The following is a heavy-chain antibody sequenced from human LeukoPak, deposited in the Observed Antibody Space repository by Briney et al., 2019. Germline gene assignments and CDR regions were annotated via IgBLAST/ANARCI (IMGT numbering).Heavy chain of an antibody. CDR2: INPNSGGT. V-gene: IGHV1-2*02. CDR1: GYTFTGYY. D-gene: IGHD1-26*01. Sequence: GASVKVSCKASGYTFTGYYMHWVRQAPGQGLEWMGWINPNSGGTNYAQKFQGRVTMTRDTSISTAYMELSRLRSDDTAVYYCARDRDSGSYFLTYYFDYWGQGTLVTVSS. J-gene: IGHJ4*02. CDR3: ARDRDSGSYFLTYYFDY.